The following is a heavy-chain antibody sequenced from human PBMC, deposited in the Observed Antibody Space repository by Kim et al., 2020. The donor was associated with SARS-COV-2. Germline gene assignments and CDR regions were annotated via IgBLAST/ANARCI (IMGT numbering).Heavy chain of an antibody. CDR2: ISWNSGSI. V-gene: IGHV3-9*01. D-gene: IGHD3-10*01. J-gene: IGHJ4*02. CDR3: AKDRRPDFVGSGSYDY. CDR1: GFTFDDYA. Sequence: GGSLRLSCAASGFTFDDYAMHWVRQAPGKGLEWVSGISWNSGSIGYADSVKGRFTISRDNAKNSLYLQMNSLRAEDTALYYCAKDRRPDFVGSGSYDYWGQGTLVTVSS.